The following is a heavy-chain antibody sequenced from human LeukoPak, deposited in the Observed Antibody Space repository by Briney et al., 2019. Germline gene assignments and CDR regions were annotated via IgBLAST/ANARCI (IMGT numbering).Heavy chain of an antibody. CDR3: AIEDWEFLRAFDI. J-gene: IGHJ3*02. V-gene: IGHV4-4*07. CDR2: IFTSGST. D-gene: IGHD3-10*01. CDR1: GGSISTYY. Sequence: PSETLSLTCTVSGGSISTYYWNWIRQPAGKGLEWIGRIFTSGSTNYNPSLESRVIMSVDTAKNQFSLKLNSVTAADTAVYYCAIEDWEFLRAFDIRGQGTMVTVSS.